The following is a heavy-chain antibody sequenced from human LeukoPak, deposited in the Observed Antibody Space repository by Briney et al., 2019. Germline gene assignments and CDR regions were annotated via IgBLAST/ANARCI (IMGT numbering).Heavy chain of an antibody. CDR1: GYTFTGYY. J-gene: IGHJ6*02. CDR2: MNPNSGNT. V-gene: IGHV1-8*02. CDR3: AREDSSSYYYYYYGMDV. D-gene: IGHD6-13*01. Sequence: ASVKVSCKASGYTFTGYYMHWVRQAPGQGLEWMGWMNPNSGNTGYAQKFQGRVTMTRNTSISAAYMELSSLRSEDTAVYYCAREDSSSYYYYYYGMDVWGQGTTVTVSS.